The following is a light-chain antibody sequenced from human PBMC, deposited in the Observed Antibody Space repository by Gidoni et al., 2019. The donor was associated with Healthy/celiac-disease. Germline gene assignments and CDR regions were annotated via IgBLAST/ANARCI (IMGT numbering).Light chain of an antibody. CDR3: QQYNNWPMCS. J-gene: IGKJ2*04. Sequence: EIVMTQSPATLSVFPGERATLSCRASQSVSSNLAWYQQKPGQAPRLLIYGASTRATGIPARFSGSGSGTEFTLTISSLQSEDCAVYYCQQYNNWPMCSFGQGTKLEIK. CDR2: GAS. CDR1: QSVSSN. V-gene: IGKV3-15*01.